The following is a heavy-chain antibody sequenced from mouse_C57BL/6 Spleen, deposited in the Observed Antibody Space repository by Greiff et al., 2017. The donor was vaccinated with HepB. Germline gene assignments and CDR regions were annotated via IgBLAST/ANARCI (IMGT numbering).Heavy chain of an antibody. CDR1: EYEFPSHD. D-gene: IGHD2-2*01. V-gene: IGHV5-2*01. Sequence: EVKVVESGGGLVQPGESLKLSCESNEYEFPSHDMSWVRKTPEKRLELVAAINSDGGSTYYPDTMERRFIISRDNTKKTLYLQMSSLRSEDTALYYCARWLRRRGYYAMDYWGQGTSVTVSS. CDR2: INSDGGST. CDR3: ARWLRRRGYYAMDY. J-gene: IGHJ4*01.